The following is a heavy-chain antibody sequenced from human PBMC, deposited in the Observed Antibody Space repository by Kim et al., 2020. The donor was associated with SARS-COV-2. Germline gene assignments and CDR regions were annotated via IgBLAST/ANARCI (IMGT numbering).Heavy chain of an antibody. CDR2: TYYRSKWYN. Sequence: SQTLSLTCAISGDSVSSNSAAWNWIRQSPSRGLEWLGRTYYRSKWYNDYAVSVKSRITINPDTSKNQFSLQLNSVTPEDTAVYYCARDNSYCGGDCYSGDWFDPWGRGTLVTVSS. D-gene: IGHD2-21*01. CDR3: ARDNSYCGGDCYSGDWFDP. CDR1: GDSVSSNSAA. V-gene: IGHV6-1*01. J-gene: IGHJ5*02.